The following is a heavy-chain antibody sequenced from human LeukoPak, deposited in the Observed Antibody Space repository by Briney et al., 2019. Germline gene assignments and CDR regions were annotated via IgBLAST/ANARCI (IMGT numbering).Heavy chain of an antibody. CDR2: IDNAGSIT. J-gene: IGHJ4*02. Sequence: GGSLRLSCAASGFTFSNYWIHWVRQAPGKGLVWVSRIDNAGSITTYADSVKGRFTISRDNAENMLYLQMNSLRVEDTAVYYCARGDFWSGYLFRGQGTLVTVSS. V-gene: IGHV3-74*03. CDR3: ARGDFWSGYLF. CDR1: GFTFSNYW. D-gene: IGHD3-3*01.